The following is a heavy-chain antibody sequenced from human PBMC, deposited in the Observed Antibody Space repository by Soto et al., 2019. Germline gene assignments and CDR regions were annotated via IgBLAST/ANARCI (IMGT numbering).Heavy chain of an antibody. CDR3: AQTKAELVPAAMYYYYYYGMDV. CDR1: GFSLSTSGVG. CDR2: IYWDDDK. Sequence: QITLKESGPPLVKPTQTLTLTCTFSGFSLSTSGVGVGWIRQPPGKALEWLALIYWDDDKRYSPSLKSRLTITKDTSKNQVVLTMTNMDPVDTATYYCAQTKAELVPAAMYYYYYYGMDVWGQGTTVTVSS. D-gene: IGHD2-2*01. J-gene: IGHJ6*02. V-gene: IGHV2-5*02.